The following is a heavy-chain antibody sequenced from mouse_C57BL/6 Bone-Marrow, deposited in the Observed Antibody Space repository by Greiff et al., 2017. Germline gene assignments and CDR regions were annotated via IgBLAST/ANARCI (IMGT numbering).Heavy chain of an antibody. CDR2: IDPSDSYT. CDR1: GYTFTSYW. CDR3: AAYGYDAN. V-gene: IGHV1-69*01. D-gene: IGHD2-2*01. Sequence: QVQLQQPGAELVMPGASVKLSCKASGYTFTSYWMHWVKQRPGQGLEWIGEIDPSDSYTNYNQKFKGKSTLTVDKSSSTAYMELSSLTSEDAAVYYCAAYGYDANWGQGTLVTVSA. J-gene: IGHJ3*01.